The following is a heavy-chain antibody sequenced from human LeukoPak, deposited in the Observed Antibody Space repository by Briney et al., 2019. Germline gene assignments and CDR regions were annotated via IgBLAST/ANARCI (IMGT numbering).Heavy chain of an antibody. CDR3: AKDSKIVGPTFRSYHYMDV. CDR1: GFTFSSRDW. J-gene: IGHJ6*03. CDR2: ISGSGGSK. D-gene: IGHD1-26*01. V-gene: IGHV3-23*01. Sequence: GGSLRLSCVASGFTFSSRDWMTWVRQAPGKGLEWVSGISGSGGSKYYADSVKGRFTISRDNSKNTLYLQMNSLRVEDTAVYYCAKDSKIVGPTFRSYHYMDVWGKGTTVTVSS.